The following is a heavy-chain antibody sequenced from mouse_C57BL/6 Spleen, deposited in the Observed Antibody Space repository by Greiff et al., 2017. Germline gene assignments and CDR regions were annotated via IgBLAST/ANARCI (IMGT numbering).Heavy chain of an antibody. Sequence: EVKLMESEGGLVQPGSSMKLSCTASGFTFSDYYMAWVRQVPEKGLEWVANINYDGSSTYYLDSLKSRFIISRDNAKNILYLQMSSLKSEDTATYYCARHDGYYLDYWGQGTSVTVSS. J-gene: IGHJ4*01. CDR3: ARHDGYYLDY. CDR1: GFTFSDYY. CDR2: INYDGSST. V-gene: IGHV5-16*01. D-gene: IGHD2-3*01.